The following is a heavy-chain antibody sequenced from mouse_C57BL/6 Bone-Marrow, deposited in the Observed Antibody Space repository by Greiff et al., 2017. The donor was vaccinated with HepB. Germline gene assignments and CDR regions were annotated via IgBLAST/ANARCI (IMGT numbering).Heavy chain of an antibody. Sequence: DVKLQESGGGLVQPGGSLSLSCAASGFTFTDYYMSWVRQPPGKALEWLGFIRNKANGYTTEYSASVKGRITISRDNSQSILYLQMNALRAEDSATYYCARLLRCAMDYWGKGTSVTVSS. CDR2: IRNKANGYTT. J-gene: IGHJ4*01. CDR1: GFTFTDYY. V-gene: IGHV7-3*01. D-gene: IGHD1-1*01. CDR3: ARLLRCAMDY.